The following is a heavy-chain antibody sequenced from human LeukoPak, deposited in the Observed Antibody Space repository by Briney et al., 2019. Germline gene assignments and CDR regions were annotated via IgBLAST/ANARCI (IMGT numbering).Heavy chain of an antibody. V-gene: IGHV3-23*01. Sequence: GGSLRLSRAASGFTFSSYAMSWVRQAPGKGLEWVSAISGSGSSTYYADSVKGRFTISRDNSKNTLYLQMNSLRAEDTAVYYCAKDPYSSSWYRNNWFDPWGQGTLVTVSS. CDR1: GFTFSSYA. CDR3: AKDPYSSSWYRNNWFDP. D-gene: IGHD6-13*01. J-gene: IGHJ5*02. CDR2: ISGSGSST.